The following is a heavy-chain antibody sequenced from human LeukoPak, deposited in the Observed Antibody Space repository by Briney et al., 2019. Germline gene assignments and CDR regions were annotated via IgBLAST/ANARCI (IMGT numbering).Heavy chain of an antibody. CDR3: ARDRIAAAGSRWFDP. CDR1: GLTFSSYG. D-gene: IGHD6-13*01. J-gene: IGHJ5*02. CDR2: IWYDGSNK. Sequence: PGGSLSLSWAAPGLTFSSYGMHWVGKAQGKGLEGGAVIWYDGSNKYYADSVKGRFTISRDNSKNTLYLQMNSLRAEDTAVYYCARDRIAAAGSRWFDPWGQGTLVTVSS. V-gene: IGHV3-33*08.